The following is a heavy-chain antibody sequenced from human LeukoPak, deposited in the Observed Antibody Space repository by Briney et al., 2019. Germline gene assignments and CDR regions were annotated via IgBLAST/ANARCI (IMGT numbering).Heavy chain of an antibody. V-gene: IGHV4-4*07. J-gene: IGHJ6*03. CDR1: GGSISSYY. D-gene: IGHD2-21*02. CDR3: AREGHCGGDCYYYYYYMDV. CDR2: IYTSGST. Sequence: PSETLSLTCTVSGGSISSYYWSWIRQPAGKGLEWIGRIYTSGSTNYNPSLKSRVTMSVDTSKNQFSLKLSSVTAADTAVYYCAREGHCGGDCYYYYYYMDVWGQGTTVTVSS.